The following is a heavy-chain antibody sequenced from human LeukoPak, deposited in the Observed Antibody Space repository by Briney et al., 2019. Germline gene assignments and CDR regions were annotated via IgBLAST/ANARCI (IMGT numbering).Heavy chain of an antibody. J-gene: IGHJ4*02. CDR1: GGSISSDY. CDR2: IYYSGST. Sequence: SETLSLTCTASGGSISSDYWSWIRQPPGKGLEWIGYIYYSGSTNYNPSLKSRVTISVDTSKNQFSLKLSSVTAADTAVYYCAKPDYWGQGTLVTVSS. V-gene: IGHV4-59*01. CDR3: AKPDY.